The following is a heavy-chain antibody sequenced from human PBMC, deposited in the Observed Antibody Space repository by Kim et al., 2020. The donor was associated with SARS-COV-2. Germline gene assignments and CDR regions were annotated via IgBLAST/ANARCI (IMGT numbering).Heavy chain of an antibody. J-gene: IGHJ4*02. Sequence: ASVKVSCKASGYTFTTYGVSWVRQAAGQGLEWMGWINAYSANTRYAQKFQGRVTMSTETSATTAYMELRSLTSDDTAVYYCARAPLAVAGSPFCYWGQGTLVTVSS. CDR2: INAYSANT. V-gene: IGHV1-18*04. CDR1: GYTFTTYG. CDR3: ARAPLAVAGSPFCY. D-gene: IGHD6-19*01.